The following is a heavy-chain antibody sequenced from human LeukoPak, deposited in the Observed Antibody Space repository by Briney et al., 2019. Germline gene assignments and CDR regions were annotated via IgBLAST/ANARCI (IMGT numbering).Heavy chain of an antibody. V-gene: IGHV3-7*03. D-gene: IGHD2-8*02. CDR3: ARDGGWWRFDF. CDR2: IKEDGSET. J-gene: IGHJ4*02. Sequence: GGSLRLSCVASGLTFNSRWMDWVRRAPGQGLEWVASIKEDGSETHYVDSVRGRFTISRDNDKNSLYLQMNNLRAEDTAMYYCARDGGWWRFDFWGQGALVTVSS. CDR1: GLTFNSRW.